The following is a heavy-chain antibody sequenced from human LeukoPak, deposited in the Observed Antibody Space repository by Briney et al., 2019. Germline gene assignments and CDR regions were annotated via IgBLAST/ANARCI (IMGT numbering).Heavy chain of an antibody. CDR1: GFTFSSAW. Sequence: GGSLRLSCAASGFTFSSAWMTWVRHARGKGLERVGRVRSKADGGTTDYAAPAKGRFTISRDDSENTVFLQMNSLKTEDTAVYYCTTVRPGTSGYSYWGQGTLVTVSS. D-gene: IGHD3-22*01. V-gene: IGHV3-15*01. CDR3: TTVRPGTSGYSY. J-gene: IGHJ4*02. CDR2: VRSKADGGTT.